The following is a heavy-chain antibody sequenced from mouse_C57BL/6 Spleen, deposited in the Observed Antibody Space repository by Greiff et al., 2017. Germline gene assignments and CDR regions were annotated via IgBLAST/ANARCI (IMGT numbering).Heavy chain of an antibody. Sequence: QVQLQQSGPELVKPGASVKISCKASGYAFSSSWMNWVKQRPGKGLEWIGRIYPGDGDTNYNGKFKGKATLTADKSSSTAYMQLSSLTSEDSAVYFCADWGSSGGLAYYYAMDYWGQGTSVTVSS. CDR3: ADWGSSGGLAYYYAMDY. D-gene: IGHD3-2*02. J-gene: IGHJ4*01. V-gene: IGHV1-82*01. CDR1: GYAFSSSW. CDR2: IYPGDGDT.